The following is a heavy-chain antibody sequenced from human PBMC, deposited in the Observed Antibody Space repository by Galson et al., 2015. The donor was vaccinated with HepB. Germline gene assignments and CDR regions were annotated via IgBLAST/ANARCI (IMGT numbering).Heavy chain of an antibody. D-gene: IGHD1-7*01. V-gene: IGHV3-30-3*01. CDR2: ISYDGTNK. Sequence: SLRLSCAASGFSFSSFAMHWVRQAPGKGLEWVAVISYDGTNKHFADSVKGRFIISRDNSKLYLEMNSLRAEDSAVYYCARDSITGTNHYYGMDVWGQGTTVTVSS. CDR3: ARDSITGTNHYYGMDV. CDR1: GFSFSSFA. J-gene: IGHJ6*02.